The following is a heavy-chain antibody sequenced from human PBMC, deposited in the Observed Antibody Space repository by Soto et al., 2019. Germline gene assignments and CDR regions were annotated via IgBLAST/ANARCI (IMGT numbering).Heavy chain of an antibody. D-gene: IGHD2-21*02. CDR2: INPSGGST. CDR3: AGGVVTLGAFDI. CDR1: GYTFTSYY. Sequence: ASVKVSCKASGYTFTSYYMHCVRQAPGQGLEWMGIINPSGGSTSYAQKFQGRVTMTRDTSTSTVYMELSSLRSEDTAVYYCAGGVVTLGAFDIWGQGTMVTVSS. J-gene: IGHJ3*02. V-gene: IGHV1-46*01.